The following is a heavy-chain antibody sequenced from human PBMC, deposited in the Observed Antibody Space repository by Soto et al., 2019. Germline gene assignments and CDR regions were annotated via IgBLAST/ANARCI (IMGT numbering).Heavy chain of an antibody. Sequence: EVQLVESGGGMVQPGGSLRLSCAASGFTVSSTYMTWVRQAPGKGLEWVSILWSAGLTYYADSVKGRFTISRDNSKNIVYLQMNSLRVEDSALYYCTRELPPDLWGQGTLVTVSS. J-gene: IGHJ5*02. CDR2: LWSAGLT. V-gene: IGHV3-53*01. CDR3: TRELPPDL. CDR1: GFTVSSTY. D-gene: IGHD2-15*01.